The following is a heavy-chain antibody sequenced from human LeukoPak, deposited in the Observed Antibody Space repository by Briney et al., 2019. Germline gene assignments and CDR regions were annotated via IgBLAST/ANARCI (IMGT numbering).Heavy chain of an antibody. CDR3: AKGPSIAARPGYFDL. Sequence: GGSLRLSCAASGFTFSRNYMSWVRQAPGKGLEWVSVIYSGGTTYYADSVQGRFTISRDNSKNTLYLQMNSLRGEDTAVYYCAKGPSIAARPGYFDLWGRGTLVSVSS. CDR2: IYSGGTT. V-gene: IGHV3-53*01. D-gene: IGHD6-6*01. J-gene: IGHJ2*01. CDR1: GFTFSRNY.